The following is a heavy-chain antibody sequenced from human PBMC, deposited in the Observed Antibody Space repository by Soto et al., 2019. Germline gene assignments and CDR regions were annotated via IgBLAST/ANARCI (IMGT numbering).Heavy chain of an antibody. D-gene: IGHD2-15*01. CDR2: IYYSGST. CDR3: ARGVVVVAAPLFDY. V-gene: IGHV4-59*01. CDR1: GGSISSYY. Sequence: PSETLSLTCTVSGGSISSYYLSWIRQPPGKGLEWIGYIYYSGSTNYNPSLKSRVTISVDTSKNQFSLKLSSVTAADTAVYYCARGVVVVAAPLFDYWGQGTLVTVSS. J-gene: IGHJ4*02.